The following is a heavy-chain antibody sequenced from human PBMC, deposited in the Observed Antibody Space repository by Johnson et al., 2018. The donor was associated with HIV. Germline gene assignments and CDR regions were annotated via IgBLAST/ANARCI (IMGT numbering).Heavy chain of an antibody. Sequence: QVQLVESGGGVVQPGGSLRLSCAASGFTFRSNGMHWVRQAPGKGLEWVAFIGDDGSNKYYGDSVKGRFAISRDNSKNTLYLQMNSLRAEDTAVYYCARDMRWSKAFDIWGQGTMVTVSS. CDR1: GFTFRSNG. CDR3: ARDMRWSKAFDI. CDR2: IGDDGSNK. D-gene: IGHD3-3*01. J-gene: IGHJ3*02. V-gene: IGHV3-30*02.